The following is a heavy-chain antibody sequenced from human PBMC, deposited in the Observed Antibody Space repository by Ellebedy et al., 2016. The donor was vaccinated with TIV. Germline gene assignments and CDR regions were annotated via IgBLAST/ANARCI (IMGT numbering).Heavy chain of an antibody. Sequence: PGGSLRLSCAASGFTFSSYDMHWVRQVIGKGLEWVSAIGTAGDTYYPGSVKGRFTISRENANNSLYLQMNSLRAGDTAVYYCARAGNWGGTDDAFDIWGQGTMVTVSS. D-gene: IGHD7-27*01. CDR2: IGTAGDT. CDR3: ARAGNWGGTDDAFDI. CDR1: GFTFSSYD. J-gene: IGHJ3*02. V-gene: IGHV3-13*01.